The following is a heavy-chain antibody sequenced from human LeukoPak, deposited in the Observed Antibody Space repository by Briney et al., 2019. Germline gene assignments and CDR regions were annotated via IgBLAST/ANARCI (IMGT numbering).Heavy chain of an antibody. D-gene: IGHD3-3*01. V-gene: IGHV5-51*01. CDR2: IYPGDSDT. Sequence: GESLKISCKGSGYSFTSYWIGWVRQMPGKGLEWMGIIYPGDSDTRYSPSFQGQVTISADKSISTAYLQWSSLKASDTAMYYYARGYDFWSGYPNYYYYMDVWGKGTTVTVSS. CDR1: GYSFTSYW. CDR3: ARGYDFWSGYPNYYYYMDV. J-gene: IGHJ6*03.